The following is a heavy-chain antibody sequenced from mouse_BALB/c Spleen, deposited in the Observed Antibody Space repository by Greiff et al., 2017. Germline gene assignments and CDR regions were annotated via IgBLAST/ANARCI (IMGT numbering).Heavy chain of an antibody. CDR1: GYTFTDYN. Sequence: VQLQQSGPELVKPGASVKISCKASGYTFTDYNMHWVKQSHGKSLEWIGYIYPYNGGTGYNQKFKSTATLTVDNSSSTAYMELRSLTSEDSAVYYCARGIPWFAYWGQGTLVTVSA. J-gene: IGHJ3*01. V-gene: IGHV1S29*02. CDR3: ARGIPWFAY. CDR2: IYPYNGGT.